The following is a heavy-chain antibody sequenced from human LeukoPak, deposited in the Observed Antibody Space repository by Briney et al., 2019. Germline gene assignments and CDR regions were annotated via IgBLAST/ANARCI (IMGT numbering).Heavy chain of an antibody. CDR3: AAVTKVDFDY. V-gene: IGHV3-30*09. CDR1: GFTFSSYT. J-gene: IGHJ4*02. D-gene: IGHD4-11*01. Sequence: PGGSLRLSCAASGFTFSSYTFYWVRQAPGKGLEWVASISVEGSGRYFPGSVKGRFAISRDDSKKSVFLQMSNLRAEDTALYFCAAVTKVDFDYWGQGTLVTVSS. CDR2: ISVEGSGR.